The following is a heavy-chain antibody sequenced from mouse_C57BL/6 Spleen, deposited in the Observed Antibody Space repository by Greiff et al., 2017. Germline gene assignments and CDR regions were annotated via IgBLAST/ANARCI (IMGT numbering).Heavy chain of an antibody. Sequence: QVQLKQSGAELAKPGASVKLSCKASGYTFTSYWMHWVKQRPGQGLEWIGYINPSSGYTKYNQKFKDKATLTADKSSSTAYMQLSSLTYEDSAVYYCAKIYDGYYGLAYWGQGTLVTVSA. CDR2: INPSSGYT. CDR1: GYTFTSYW. V-gene: IGHV1-7*01. D-gene: IGHD2-3*01. CDR3: AKIYDGYYGLAY. J-gene: IGHJ3*01.